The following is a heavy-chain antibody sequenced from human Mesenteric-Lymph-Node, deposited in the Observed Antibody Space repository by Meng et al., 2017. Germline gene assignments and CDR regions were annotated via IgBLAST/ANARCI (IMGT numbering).Heavy chain of an antibody. J-gene: IGHJ6*02. CDR2: INPNSGGT. CDR1: GYTFTGYY. Sequence: ASVKVSCKASGYTFTGYYMHWVRQAPGQGLEWMGWINPNSGGTNYAQKFQGRVTMNRDTSISTAYMELSRLRSDDTAVYYCARDPHPTIHSSGWYGDYYYYGMDVWGQGTTVTVSS. CDR3: ARDPHPTIHSSGWYGDYYYYGMDV. D-gene: IGHD6-19*01. V-gene: IGHV1-2*02.